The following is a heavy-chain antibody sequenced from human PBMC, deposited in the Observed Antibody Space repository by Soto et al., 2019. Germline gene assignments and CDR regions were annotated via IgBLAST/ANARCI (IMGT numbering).Heavy chain of an antibody. V-gene: IGHV3-7*01. Sequence: EVQLVESGGGLVQPGGSLRLSCAASGFTFSSYWMSWVRQAPGKGLEWVANIKQDGSEKYYVDSVKGRFTISRNNAKNALYLEMNRPRAEAAAVYYCARAYSRSFGPWGQGTLVTVSS. CDR1: GFTFSSYW. D-gene: IGHD6-13*01. CDR2: IKQDGSEK. CDR3: ARAYSRSFGP. J-gene: IGHJ5*02.